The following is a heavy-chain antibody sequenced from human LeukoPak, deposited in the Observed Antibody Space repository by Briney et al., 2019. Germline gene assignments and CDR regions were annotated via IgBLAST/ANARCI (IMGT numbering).Heavy chain of an antibody. CDR1: GGSISSYY. Sequence: PSETLSLTCTVSGGSISSYYWSWIRQPPGKGLEWIGYIYYSGSTYYNPSLKSRVTISVDTSKNQFSLKLSSVTAADTAVYYCAIGNGDYIDYWGQGTLVTVSS. D-gene: IGHD4-17*01. CDR2: IYYSGST. CDR3: AIGNGDYIDY. V-gene: IGHV4-59*08. J-gene: IGHJ4*02.